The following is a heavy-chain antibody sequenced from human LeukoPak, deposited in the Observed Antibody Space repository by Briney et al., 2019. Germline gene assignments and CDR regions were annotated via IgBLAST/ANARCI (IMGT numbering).Heavy chain of an antibody. Sequence: GGSLRLSCAASGFTFSTYAMHWVRQAPGKGLEWVAVNGSSKYYADSVKGRFTISRDNSKNTLYLQMNRLRAEDTAVYYCVAVTGRPAGGGLYYWGQGTLVTVSS. V-gene: IGHV3-30*04. CDR2: NGSSK. D-gene: IGHD6-19*01. J-gene: IGHJ4*02. CDR1: GFTFSTYA. CDR3: VAVTGRPAGGGLYY.